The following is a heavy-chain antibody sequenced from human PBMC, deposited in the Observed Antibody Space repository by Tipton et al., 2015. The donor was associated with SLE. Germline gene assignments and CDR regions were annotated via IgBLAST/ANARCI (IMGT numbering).Heavy chain of an antibody. D-gene: IGHD4-17*01. J-gene: IGHJ4*02. CDR2: IYYSGST. V-gene: IGHV4-59*11. CDR1: GGSISSHY. CDR3: ARVFDYGDYEYFDY. Sequence: LRLSCTVSGGSISSHYWSWIRQPPGKGLEWIGNIYYSGSTNYNSSLKSRVTISVDTSKNQFSLKLSSVTAADTAVYYCARVFDYGDYEYFDYWGQGTLVTVSS.